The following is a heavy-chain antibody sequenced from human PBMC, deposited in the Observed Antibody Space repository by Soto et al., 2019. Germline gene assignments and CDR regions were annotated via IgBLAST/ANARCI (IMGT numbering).Heavy chain of an antibody. Sequence: ASVKVSCKVSGYTLTELSMHWVRQAPGKGLEWMGGFDPEDGETIYAQKFQGRVTMTEDTSTDTAYMELSSLRSEDTAVYYCASGGGVILTGRFSYYYYMDVWGKGTTVTVSS. CDR3: ASGGGVILTGRFSYYYYMDV. D-gene: IGHD3-9*01. J-gene: IGHJ6*03. CDR2: FDPEDGET. CDR1: GYTLTELS. V-gene: IGHV1-24*01.